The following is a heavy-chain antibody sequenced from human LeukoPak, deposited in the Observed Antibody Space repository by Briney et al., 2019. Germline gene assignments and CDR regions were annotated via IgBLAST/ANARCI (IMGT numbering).Heavy chain of an antibody. V-gene: IGHV3-48*04. Sequence: GGSLRLSCAASGFTFSSYSMNWVRQAPGKGLEWVSYISSSSSTIYYADSVKGRFTISRDNAKNSLYLQMNSLRAEDTAVYYCARGENYDILTGYWTGPYYYYMDVWGKGTTVTVSS. CDR3: ARGENYDILTGYWTGPYYYYMDV. D-gene: IGHD3-9*01. CDR1: GFTFSSYS. CDR2: ISSSSSTI. J-gene: IGHJ6*03.